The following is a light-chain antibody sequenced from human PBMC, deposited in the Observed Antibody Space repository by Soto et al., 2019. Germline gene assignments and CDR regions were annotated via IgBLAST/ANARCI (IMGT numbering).Light chain of an antibody. CDR1: QGISRS. CDR2: AAS. J-gene: IGKJ4*01. CDR3: QKYDSAPLP. V-gene: IGKV1-27*01. Sequence: DVHMTQSPSSLSASVGDRVTITCRASQGISRSLAWYQQKPGKAPKLLIYAASTLQSGVPSRFSGSGSGTDFTLTIFSLQPEDVAIYYCQKYDSAPLPFGGGTKVEIK.